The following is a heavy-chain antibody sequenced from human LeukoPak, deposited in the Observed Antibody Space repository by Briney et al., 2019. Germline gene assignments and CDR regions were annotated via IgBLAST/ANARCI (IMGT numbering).Heavy chain of an antibody. CDR1: GYTFSSSY. D-gene: IGHD1-26*01. V-gene: IGHV1-46*01. J-gene: IGHJ4*02. CDR2: NNPSGGRT. Sequence: GASVKVSCKASGYTFSSSYMHWVRQAPGQGLEWMGVNNPSGGRTTYAQKFQGRVTMTRDTSTSTVYMELSSLRSEDTAVYYCSRELGGSYFDYWGQGTLVTVSS. CDR3: SRELGGSYFDY.